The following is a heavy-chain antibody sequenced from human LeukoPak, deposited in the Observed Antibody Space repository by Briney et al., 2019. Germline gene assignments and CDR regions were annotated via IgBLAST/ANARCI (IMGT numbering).Heavy chain of an antibody. J-gene: IGHJ4*02. V-gene: IGHV3-30*04. Sequence: GGSLRLSCAASGFTFSTYAMHWVRQAPGKGLEWVAVISYDGSNKYYADSVKGRFTISRDNSKNTLYLQMNSLRAEDTAVYYCAKDSFSSSWYHPIDYWGQGTLVTVSS. D-gene: IGHD6-13*01. CDR3: AKDSFSSSWYHPIDY. CDR1: GFTFSTYA. CDR2: ISYDGSNK.